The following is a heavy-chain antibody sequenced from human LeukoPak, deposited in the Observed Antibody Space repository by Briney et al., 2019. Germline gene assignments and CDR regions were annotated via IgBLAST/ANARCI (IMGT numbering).Heavy chain of an antibody. CDR3: ASNLEPYSSSWYLY. CDR2: ISSSSSYI. CDR1: GFTFSSYW. Sequence: GGSLRLSCAASGFTFSSYWMNWARQAPGKGLEWVSSISSSSSYIYYADSVKGRFTISRDNAKNSLYLQMNSLRAEDTAVYYCASNLEPYSSSWYLYWGQGTLVTVSS. D-gene: IGHD6-13*01. J-gene: IGHJ4*02. V-gene: IGHV3-21*01.